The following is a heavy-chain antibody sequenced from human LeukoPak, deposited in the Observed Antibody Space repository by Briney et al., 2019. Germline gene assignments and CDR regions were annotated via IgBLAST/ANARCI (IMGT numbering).Heavy chain of an antibody. CDR3: ARDHDWGFDY. CDR2: ISRTNSI. Sequence: GGSLRLSCAASGFIFNSYAMNWIRQAPGKGLEWVSYISRTNSIYYSDSVRGRFTISRDNAKNSLYLQMNSLGDEDTAVYYCARDHDWGFDYWGQGILVAVSS. CDR1: GFIFNSYA. V-gene: IGHV3-48*02. J-gene: IGHJ4*02. D-gene: IGHD2-21*01.